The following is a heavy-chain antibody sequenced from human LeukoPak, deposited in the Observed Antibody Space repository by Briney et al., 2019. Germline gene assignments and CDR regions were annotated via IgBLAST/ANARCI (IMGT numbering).Heavy chain of an antibody. CDR2: ISYDGSNK. D-gene: IGHD6-13*01. J-gene: IGHJ4*02. CDR3: AKDGVDSSSWYYFDY. CDR1: GFTFSSYG. Sequence: GGSLRLSCAASGFTFSSYGMHWVRQAPGKGQEWVAVISYDGSNKYYADSVKGRFTISRDNSKNTLYLQMNSLRAEDTAVYYCAKDGVDSSSWYYFDYWGQGTLVTVSS. V-gene: IGHV3-30*18.